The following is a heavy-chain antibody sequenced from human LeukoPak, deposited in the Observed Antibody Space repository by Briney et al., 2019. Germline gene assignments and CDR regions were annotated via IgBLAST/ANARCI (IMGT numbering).Heavy chain of an antibody. D-gene: IGHD6-6*01. CDR1: GYTFTSYD. Sequence: GASVKVSCKASGYTFTSYDINWVRQATGQGLEWMGWMNPNSGNTGYAQKFQGRVTMTRNTSISTAYMELSSLRSEDTAVYYCARVRGIAARGLLNWFDPWGQGTLVTVSS. V-gene: IGHV1-8*01. CDR2: MNPNSGNT. CDR3: ARVRGIAARGLLNWFDP. J-gene: IGHJ5*02.